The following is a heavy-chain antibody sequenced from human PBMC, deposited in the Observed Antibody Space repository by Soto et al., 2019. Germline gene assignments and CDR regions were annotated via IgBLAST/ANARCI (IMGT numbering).Heavy chain of an antibody. Sequence: QAQLVQSGAEVKNPGASVKVSCMASGYTFSGNYLHWVRQAPGQGLEWMGWINPKSGGTGYAQKFQGRVTMTTDMSTSTAYMELSSLRSADTAVYYCVRGIAALRLSWFGPWGQGTLVTVSS. V-gene: IGHV1-2*02. CDR2: INPKSGGT. D-gene: IGHD6-13*01. J-gene: IGHJ5*02. CDR3: VRGIAALRLSWFGP. CDR1: GYTFSGNY.